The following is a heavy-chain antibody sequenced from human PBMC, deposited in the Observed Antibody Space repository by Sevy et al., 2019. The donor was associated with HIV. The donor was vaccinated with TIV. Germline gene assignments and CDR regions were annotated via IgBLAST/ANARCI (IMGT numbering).Heavy chain of an antibody. CDR1: GFTFSSYA. D-gene: IGHD2-15*01. Sequence: GGSLRLSCASSGFTFSSYAMHWVRQGPGKGLEAVAVISYDARVKFYGVSVKGRLTISRDNSKNTLDLQMNSLRGEDTAVYYCAREREESTRNGSPLYYWGQGSLITVSS. J-gene: IGHJ4*02. CDR3: AREREESTRNGSPLYY. V-gene: IGHV3-30*04. CDR2: ISYDARVK.